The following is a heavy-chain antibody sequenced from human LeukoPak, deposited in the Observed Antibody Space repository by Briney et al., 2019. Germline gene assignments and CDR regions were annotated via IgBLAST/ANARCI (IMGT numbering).Heavy chain of an antibody. CDR2: IYHSGST. J-gene: IGHJ4*02. CDR1: GGSISSSNW. V-gene: IGHV4-4*02. CDR3: ARALRGSGSYLFPGFDY. Sequence: SETLSLTCAVSGGSISSSNWWSWVRQPPGKGLEWIGEIYHSGSTNYNPSLKSRATISVDKSKNRFSLKLSSVTAADTAVYYCARALRGSGSYLFPGFDYWGQGTLVTVSS. D-gene: IGHD3-10*01.